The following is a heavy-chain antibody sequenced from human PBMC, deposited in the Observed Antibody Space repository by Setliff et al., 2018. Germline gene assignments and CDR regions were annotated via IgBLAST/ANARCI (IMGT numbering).Heavy chain of an antibody. V-gene: IGHV1-18*01. CDR2: ISAYNGNT. J-gene: IGHJ4*02. CDR1: GYTFISYG. Sequence: ASVKVSCKASGYTFISYGISWVRQAPGQGLEWMGWISAYNGNTNYAQKLQGRVTMTTDTSTSTAYMELRSLRSDDTAVYYCATVDIVATITGGYYFDYWGQGTLVTVSS. CDR3: ATVDIVATITGGYYFDY. D-gene: IGHD5-12*01.